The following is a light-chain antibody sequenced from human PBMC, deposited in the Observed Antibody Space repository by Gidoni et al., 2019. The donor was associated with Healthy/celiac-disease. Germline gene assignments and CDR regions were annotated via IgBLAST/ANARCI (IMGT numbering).Light chain of an antibody. V-gene: IGKV3-20*01. CDR2: GAS. J-gene: IGKJ5*01. CDR1: QSVSSSS. CDR3: QQYGSSLIT. Sequence: EIALTQSPGTLSLSPGERATLSCRASQSVSSSSLAWYQQKPGQAPRLLIYGASSRATGIPDRFSGSGSGTDCTLTISRLEPEDFAVYYCQQYGSSLITFGQGTRLEIK.